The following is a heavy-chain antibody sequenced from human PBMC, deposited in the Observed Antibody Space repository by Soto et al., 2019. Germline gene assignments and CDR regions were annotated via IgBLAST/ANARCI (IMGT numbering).Heavy chain of an antibody. CDR2: IYYSGST. D-gene: IGHD6-13*01. CDR1: GCSISISSYY. CDR3: AETPYSSSWYGGWNGMDV. J-gene: IGHJ6*02. V-gene: IGHV4-39*01. Sequence: SETLSLTCTVSGCSISISSYYWCWILQPPGKGLEWIGSIYYSGSTYYNPSLKSRVTISVDTSKNQFSLKLSSVTAADTAVYYCAETPYSSSWYGGWNGMDVWGQGTTVTVSS.